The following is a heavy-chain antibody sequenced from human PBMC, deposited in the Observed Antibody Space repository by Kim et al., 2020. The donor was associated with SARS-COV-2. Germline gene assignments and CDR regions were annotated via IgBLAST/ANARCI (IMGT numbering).Heavy chain of an antibody. CDR2: IKSKTDGGTT. D-gene: IGHD3-10*01. CDR3: TTDRDVLLWFGELLFDAFDI. V-gene: IGHV3-15*01. J-gene: IGHJ3*02. CDR1: GFTFSNAW. Sequence: GGSLRLSCAASGFTFSNAWMSWVRQAPGKGLEWVGRIKSKTDGGTTDYAAPVKGRFTISRDDSKNTLYLQMNSLKTEDTAVYYCTTDRDVLLWFGELLFDAFDIWGQGTMVTVSS.